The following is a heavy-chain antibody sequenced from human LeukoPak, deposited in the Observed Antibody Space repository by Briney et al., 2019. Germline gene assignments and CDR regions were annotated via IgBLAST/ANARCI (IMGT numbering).Heavy chain of an antibody. CDR3: ARLYYNISGDFQIGYFDY. CDR1: GGSISSSSYY. J-gene: IGHJ4*02. V-gene: IGHV4-39*01. D-gene: IGHD3-22*01. Sequence: PSETLSLTCTVSGGSISSSSYYWGWIRQPPGKGLEWIGSIYYSGSTYYNPSLKSRVTISVDTSKNQFSLNLSSVTAADTAVYYCARLYYNISGDFQIGYFDYWGQGTLVTVSS. CDR2: IYYSGST.